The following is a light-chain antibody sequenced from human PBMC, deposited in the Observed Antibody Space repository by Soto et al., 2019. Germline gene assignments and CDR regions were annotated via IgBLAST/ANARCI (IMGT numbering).Light chain of an antibody. CDR2: RNN. Sequence: QPVLTQPPSVSGAPGQRVTISCTGSSSNIGAGYDVHWYQQLPGIAPKLLIYRNNNRPSGVPDRFSGSKSGNSASLAITGLQAEDEADYYFQAYDSSLSGYVVFGGRTKLTVL. V-gene: IGLV1-40*01. CDR1: SSNIGAGYD. J-gene: IGLJ2*01. CDR3: QAYDSSLSGYVV.